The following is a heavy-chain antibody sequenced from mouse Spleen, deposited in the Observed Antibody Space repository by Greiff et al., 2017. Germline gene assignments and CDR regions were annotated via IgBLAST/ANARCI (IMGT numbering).Heavy chain of an antibody. CDR1: GFTFSSYA. CDR3: ARLLIKTYYSAMDY. D-gene: IGHD2-4*01. Sequence: EVNLVESGGGLVKLGGSLKLSCAASGFTFSSYAMSWVRQTPEKRLEWVATISSGGGNTYYPDSVKGRFTISRDNAKNTLYLQMSSLKSEDTAMYYCARLLIKTYYSAMDYWGQGTSVTVSS. CDR2: ISSGGGNT. V-gene: IGHV5-9*04. J-gene: IGHJ4*01.